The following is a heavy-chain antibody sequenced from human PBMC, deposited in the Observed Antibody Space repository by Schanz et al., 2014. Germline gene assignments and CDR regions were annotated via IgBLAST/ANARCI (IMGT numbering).Heavy chain of an antibody. D-gene: IGHD3-9*01. J-gene: IGHJ5*02. V-gene: IGHV1-18*01. CDR3: AKAEYDILTDSYSRLDP. Sequence: QVQLVQSGAEVKKPGASVRVSCKASGYTFTTYAMSWVRQAPGQGLEWMGWISGYTGNTKNGQKVQGRVTMTADTSTNTAYIELRSLRSDDTAVYYCAKAEYDILTDSYSRLDPWGQGTLVTVSS. CDR2: ISGYTGNT. CDR1: GYTFTTYA.